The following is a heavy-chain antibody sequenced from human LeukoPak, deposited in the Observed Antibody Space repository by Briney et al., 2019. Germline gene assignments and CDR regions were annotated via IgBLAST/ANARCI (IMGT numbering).Heavy chain of an antibody. Sequence: ASVKVSCKASGYTFTSYGISWVRQAPGQGLEWMGWISAYNGNTNYAQKLQGRVTMTTDTSTSTAYMELRSLRSDDTAVYYCARDHYTTYYYDSSGYRDYWGLGTLVTVSS. J-gene: IGHJ4*02. V-gene: IGHV1-18*01. CDR2: ISAYNGNT. CDR3: ARDHYTTYYYDSSGYRDY. D-gene: IGHD3-22*01. CDR1: GYTFTSYG.